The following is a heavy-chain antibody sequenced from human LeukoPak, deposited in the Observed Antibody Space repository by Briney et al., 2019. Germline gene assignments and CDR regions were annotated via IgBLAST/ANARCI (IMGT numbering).Heavy chain of an antibody. CDR2: ISYSGFTI. CDR1: GFKSNSYE. Sequence: GGPMHPPCAASGFKSNSYEMNWVSHAPGKALEKGSYISYSGFTIFCGDAVKGGVTIGRDNAKGSLYLKMNYLRAEDTASYYCARDSGKGFSAKERCFDYWGQGTLVTVSS. CDR3: ARDSGKGFSAKERCFDY. D-gene: IGHD3-3*01. J-gene: IGHJ4*02. V-gene: IGHV3-48*03.